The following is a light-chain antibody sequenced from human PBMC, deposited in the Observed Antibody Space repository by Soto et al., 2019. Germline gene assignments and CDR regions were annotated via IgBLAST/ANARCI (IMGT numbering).Light chain of an antibody. CDR2: DAS. Sequence: EIGLTHSLGTLSLSQSERAALSSSASQSVSSSYLAWYQQKPGQAPRLLIYDASNTATGIPARFSGSASGTDFTLTISRLEPEDFAVYYCQQYGSSPLTFGGGTKVDIK. V-gene: IGKV3-20*01. CDR3: QQYGSSPLT. J-gene: IGKJ4*01. CDR1: QSVSSSY.